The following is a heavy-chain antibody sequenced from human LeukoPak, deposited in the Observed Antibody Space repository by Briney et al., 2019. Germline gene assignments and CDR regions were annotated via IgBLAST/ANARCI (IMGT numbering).Heavy chain of an antibody. D-gene: IGHD3-16*02. Sequence: PSETLSLTCAVYGGSFSGYYWSWIRQPPGKGLEWIGEINHSGSTNHNPSLKSRVTISVDTSKNQFSLKLSSVTAADTAVYYCARIPHYVWGSYRRDAFDIWGQGTMVTVSS. CDR2: INHSGST. V-gene: IGHV4-34*01. CDR1: GGSFSGYY. CDR3: ARIPHYVWGSYRRDAFDI. J-gene: IGHJ3*02.